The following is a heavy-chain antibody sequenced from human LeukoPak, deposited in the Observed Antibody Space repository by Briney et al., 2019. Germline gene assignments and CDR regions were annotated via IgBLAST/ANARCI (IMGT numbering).Heavy chain of an antibody. D-gene: IGHD3-10*01. CDR1: GFIFSNFA. J-gene: IGHJ6*02. CDR3: ARERLVRGVMAHYHYGMDV. CDR2: IWDDGRTE. Sequence: GGSLRLSCAASGFIFSNFAMHWVRQAPGKGPEGGAGIWDDGRTEKYVASVKGRFTISRDNSKKTLELQMNSLRVEDTAMYYCARERLVRGVMAHYHYGMDVWGQGTTVTVSS. V-gene: IGHV3-33*01.